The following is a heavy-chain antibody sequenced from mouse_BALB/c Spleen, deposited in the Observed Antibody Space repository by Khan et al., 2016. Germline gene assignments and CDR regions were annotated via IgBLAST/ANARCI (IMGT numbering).Heavy chain of an antibody. V-gene: IGHV1-69*02. CDR1: GYIFTSYW. CDR2: IYPSDSYT. D-gene: IGHD1-1*01. J-gene: IGHJ2*01. CDR3: TRSGGSSYDY. Sequence: QVQLQQSGAELVKPGASVKLSCKASGYIFTSYWLNWVKQRPGQGLEWIGNIYPSDSYTNYNQNFKDKAALTVDRSSSTAYMQLSSPTSEDSAVYYCTRSGGSSYDYWGQGTTLTVSS.